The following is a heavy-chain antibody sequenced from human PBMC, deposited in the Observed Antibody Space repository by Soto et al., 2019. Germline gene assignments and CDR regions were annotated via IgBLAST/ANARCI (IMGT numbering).Heavy chain of an antibody. CDR2: IWDDGSGK. J-gene: IGHJ6*02. V-gene: IGHV3-33*01. CDR3: ARDGSRSSNGMGV. D-gene: IGHD6-6*01. Sequence: QVQLVESGGGVVQPGRSLRLSCETSGFTFSNYGMHWVRQAPGKGLEWVAVIWDDGSGKYYADSVRGRFTISRDNSKNTLYLQMSSLRAEDTAVYYCARDGSRSSNGMGVWGQGTTVTVSS. CDR1: GFTFSNYG.